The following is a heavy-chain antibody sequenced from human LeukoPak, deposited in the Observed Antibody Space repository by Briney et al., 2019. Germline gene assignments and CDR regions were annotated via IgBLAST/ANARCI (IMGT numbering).Heavy chain of an antibody. CDR3: TTDSQTTYYDILTGYGYFDY. CDR1: GFTFSNAW. Sequence: PGGSLRLSCAASGFTFSNAWMSWVRQAPGKGLGWVGRIKSKTDGGTTDYAAPVKGRFTISRDDSKNTLYLQMNSLKTEDTAVYYCTTDSQTTYYDILTGYGYFDYWGQGTLVTVSS. D-gene: IGHD3-9*01. J-gene: IGHJ4*02. V-gene: IGHV3-15*01. CDR2: IKSKTDGGTT.